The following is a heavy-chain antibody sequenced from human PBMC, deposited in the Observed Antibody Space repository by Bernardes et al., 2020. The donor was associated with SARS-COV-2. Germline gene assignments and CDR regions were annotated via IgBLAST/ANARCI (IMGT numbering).Heavy chain of an antibody. CDR1: GFTFDDYA. Sequence: SLSLSCAASGFTFDDYAMHWVRQAPGKGLEWVSGISWNSGSIGYADSVKGRFTISRDNAKNSLYLQMNSLRAEDTALYYCASLDTAMAVVIDYWGQGTLVTVSS. D-gene: IGHD5-18*01. CDR2: ISWNSGSI. V-gene: IGHV3-9*01. CDR3: ASLDTAMAVVIDY. J-gene: IGHJ4*02.